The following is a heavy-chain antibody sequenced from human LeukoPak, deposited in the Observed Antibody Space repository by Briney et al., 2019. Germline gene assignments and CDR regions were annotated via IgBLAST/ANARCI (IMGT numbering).Heavy chain of an antibody. J-gene: IGHJ3*02. V-gene: IGHV3-48*04. CDR3: ARDGDGPDEAFDI. D-gene: IGHD2-21*02. CDR2: ISSSSSTI. Sequence: GGSLRLSCAASGFTFSSYSMNWVRQAPGKGLEWVSYISSSSSTIYYADSVKGRFTISRDNAKNSLYLQMNSLRAEDTAVYYCARDGDGPDEAFDIWGQGTMVTVSS. CDR1: GFTFSSYS.